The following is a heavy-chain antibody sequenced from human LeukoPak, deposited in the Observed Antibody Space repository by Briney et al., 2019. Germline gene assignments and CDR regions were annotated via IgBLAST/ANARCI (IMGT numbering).Heavy chain of an antibody. Sequence: GESLKISCKGSGYSFTSYWIGWVRQMPGKGLEWMGIIYPGDSDTRYSPSFQGQVTISADKSISTAYLQWSSLKASDTAMYYCARQNCSGGSCYVRAFDIWGQGTMVTVSS. CDR1: GYSFTSYW. CDR2: IYPGDSDT. J-gene: IGHJ3*02. D-gene: IGHD2-15*01. CDR3: ARQNCSGGSCYVRAFDI. V-gene: IGHV5-51*01.